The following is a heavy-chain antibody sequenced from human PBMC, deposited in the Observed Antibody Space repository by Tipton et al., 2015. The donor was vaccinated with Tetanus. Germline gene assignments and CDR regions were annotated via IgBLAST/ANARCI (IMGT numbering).Heavy chain of an antibody. J-gene: IGHJ4*02. Sequence: SLRLSCAVSGGSIRSSNWWSWVRQTPGKGLEWIGEIYHSGTTNYNPSLKSRVTMSGDNSKNQFSLKLNSVTAADTAVYYCARESITIFGVVSIDYWGQGTLVTVSS. CDR1: GGSIRSSNW. D-gene: IGHD3-3*01. CDR2: IYHSGTT. V-gene: IGHV4-4*02. CDR3: ARESITIFGVVSIDY.